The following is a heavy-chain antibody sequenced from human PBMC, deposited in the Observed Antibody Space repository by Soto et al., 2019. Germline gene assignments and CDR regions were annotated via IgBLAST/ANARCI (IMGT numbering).Heavy chain of an antibody. V-gene: IGHV1-2*04. CDR1: GYTFTGYY. CDR3: ARELSPGGYSYGWGY. Sequence: QVQLVQSGAEVKKPGASVKVSCKASGYTFTGYYMHWVRQAPGQGLEWMGWINPNSGGTNYAQKFQGWVTMTRETSISTAYMELSRLRSDDTAVYYCARELSPGGYSYGWGYWGQGTLVTVSS. CDR2: INPNSGGT. J-gene: IGHJ4*02. D-gene: IGHD5-18*01.